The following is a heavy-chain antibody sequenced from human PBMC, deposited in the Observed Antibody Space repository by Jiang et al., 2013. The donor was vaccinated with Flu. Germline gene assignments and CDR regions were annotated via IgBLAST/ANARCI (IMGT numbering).Heavy chain of an antibody. CDR3: ARGRGGNCSGGSCYSLGHWFDP. J-gene: IGHJ5*02. Sequence: KSRVTISVDTSKNQFSLKLSSVTAADTAVYYCARGRGGNCSGGSCYSLGHWFDPWGQGTLVTVSS. V-gene: IGHV4-34*01. D-gene: IGHD2-15*01.